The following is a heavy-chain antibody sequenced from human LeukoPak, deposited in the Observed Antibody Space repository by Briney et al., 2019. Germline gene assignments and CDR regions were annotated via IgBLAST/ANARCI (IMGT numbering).Heavy chain of an antibody. CDR2: IRSSGTTI. CDR1: GFTFSSYE. V-gene: IGHV3-48*03. D-gene: IGHD2-8*02. J-gene: IGHJ4*02. CDR3: ARDLFMGGLSPGERRRGRGGGSGGFDY. Sequence: EGSLRLSCAASGFTFSSYEMNWVRQAPGKGLEWFSYIRSSGTTIYYADSVKGRFTISRDNAKNSLYLQMNSLRAEDTAVYYCARDLFMGGLSPGERRRGRGGGSGGFDYWGQGTLVTVSS.